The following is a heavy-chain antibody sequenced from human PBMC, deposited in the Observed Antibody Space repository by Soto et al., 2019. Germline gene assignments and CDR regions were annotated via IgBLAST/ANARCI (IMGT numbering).Heavy chain of an antibody. D-gene: IGHD5-18*01. V-gene: IGHV3-30*18. Sequence: LRLSCAASGFTFSSYGMHWVRQAPGKGLEWVAVISYDGSNKYYADSVKGRFTISRDNSKNTLYLQMNSLRAEDTAVYYCAKDGDTAMVSYYYYYYGMDVWGQGTTVTVS. J-gene: IGHJ6*02. CDR2: ISYDGSNK. CDR3: AKDGDTAMVSYYYYYYGMDV. CDR1: GFTFSSYG.